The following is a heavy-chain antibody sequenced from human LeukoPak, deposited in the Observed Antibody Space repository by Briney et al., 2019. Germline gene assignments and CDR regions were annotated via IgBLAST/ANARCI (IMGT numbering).Heavy chain of an antibody. CDR2: INHSGST. Sequence: PSETLSLTCAVYGGPFSGYYWSWIRQPPGKGLEWIGEINHSGSTNYNPSLKSRVTISVDTSKNQFSLKLSSVTAADTAVYYCARGQSSSWYLYYYYYYGMDIWGQGTTVTVSS. V-gene: IGHV4-34*01. D-gene: IGHD6-13*01. CDR3: ARGQSSSWYLYYYYYYGMDI. J-gene: IGHJ6*02. CDR1: GGPFSGYY.